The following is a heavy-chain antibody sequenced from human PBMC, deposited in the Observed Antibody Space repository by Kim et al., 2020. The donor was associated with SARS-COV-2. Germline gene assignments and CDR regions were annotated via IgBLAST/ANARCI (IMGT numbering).Heavy chain of an antibody. Sequence: SVKVSCKASGGTFSSYAISWVRQAPGQGLEWMGGIIPIFGTANYAQKFQGRVTITADESTSTAYMELSSLRSEDTAVYYCATWRGYSGYDFSDDAFDIWGQGTMVTVSS. J-gene: IGHJ3*02. CDR3: ATWRGYSGYDFSDDAFDI. CDR1: GGTFSSYA. CDR2: IIPIFGTA. V-gene: IGHV1-69*13. D-gene: IGHD5-12*01.